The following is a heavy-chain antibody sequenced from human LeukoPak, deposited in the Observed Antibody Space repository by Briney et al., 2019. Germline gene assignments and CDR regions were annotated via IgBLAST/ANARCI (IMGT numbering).Heavy chain of an antibody. Sequence: SETLSLTCAVSGGSISSGGYSWSWIRQPPGRGPEWIGYIYHSGSTYYNPSLKSRVTISVDRSKNQFSLKLSSVTAADTAVYYCARGTYYFDYWGQGTLVTVSS. J-gene: IGHJ4*02. CDR2: IYHSGST. CDR3: ARGTYYFDY. V-gene: IGHV4-30-2*01. CDR1: GGSISSGGYS.